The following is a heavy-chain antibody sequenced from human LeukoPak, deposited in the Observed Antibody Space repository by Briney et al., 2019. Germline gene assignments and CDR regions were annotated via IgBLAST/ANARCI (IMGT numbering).Heavy chain of an antibody. CDR3: ARGPVPRSSGLDY. J-gene: IGHJ4*02. D-gene: IGHD3-22*01. CDR1: GGTFSYCT. V-gene: IGHV1-69*05. Sequence: GASVKVSCKASGGTFSYCTISWVRQAPGQGLEWMGRIIPIFGTADYAQKFQGRVSMTTDESTSTAYMELSSLRSEDTAVYYCARGPVPRSSGLDYWGQGTLVTVSS. CDR2: IIPIFGTA.